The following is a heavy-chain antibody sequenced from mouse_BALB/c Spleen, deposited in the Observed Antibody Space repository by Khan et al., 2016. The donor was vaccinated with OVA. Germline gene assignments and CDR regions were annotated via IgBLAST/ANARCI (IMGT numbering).Heavy chain of an antibody. Sequence: QVQLQQSGAELVKPGASVKLSCKASGYTFTSYDIYWVRQRPEQGLEWIGWMFPGDGSTKYNENFKGKATLTTDKSSSTAYMQLSRLTSEDSGAYFCARGGYGGFAYWGQGTLVTVSA. D-gene: IGHD2-14*01. CDR2: MFPGDGST. J-gene: IGHJ3*01. CDR1: GYTFTSYD. CDR3: ARGGYGGFAY. V-gene: IGHV1-85*01.